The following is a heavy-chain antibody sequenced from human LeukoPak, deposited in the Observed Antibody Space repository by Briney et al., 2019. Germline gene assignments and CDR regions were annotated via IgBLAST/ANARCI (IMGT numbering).Heavy chain of an antibody. CDR1: GFTFSNAW. Sequence: PGGSLRLSCAASGFTFSNAWMSWVRRAPGKGLEWVGRIKSKTDGGTTDYAAPVKGRFTISRDDSKNTLYLQMNSLKTEDTAVYYCTTEYCGGDCYFDYWGQGTLVTVSS. CDR2: IKSKTDGGTT. CDR3: TTEYCGGDCYFDY. J-gene: IGHJ4*02. D-gene: IGHD2-21*02. V-gene: IGHV3-15*01.